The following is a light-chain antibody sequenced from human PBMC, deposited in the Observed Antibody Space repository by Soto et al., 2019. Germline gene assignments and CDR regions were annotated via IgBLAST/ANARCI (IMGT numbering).Light chain of an antibody. Sequence: EIVMTQSPATLSVSPGDRATLSCRASQSVDNDLAWYQQKPGQAPRLLIYDASKRASGIPARFSGSGSGTEFTLTVDTLQSEDIAIYYCQQYYHWPVTFGGGTKVDI. CDR3: QQYYHWPVT. V-gene: IGKV3-15*01. CDR1: QSVDND. J-gene: IGKJ4*01. CDR2: DAS.